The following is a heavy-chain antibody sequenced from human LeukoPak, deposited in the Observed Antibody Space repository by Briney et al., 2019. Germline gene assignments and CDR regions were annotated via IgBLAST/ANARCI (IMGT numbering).Heavy chain of an antibody. CDR1: GYSISSGYY. Sequence: PSETLSLTCTVSGYSISSGYYWGWIRQPPGKGLEWIGSIYHSGSTYYNPSLKSRVTISVGTSKNQFSLKLSSVTAADTAVYYCARDHTVTTGATDAFDIWGQGTMVTVSS. D-gene: IGHD4-17*01. J-gene: IGHJ3*02. CDR3: ARDHTVTTGATDAFDI. CDR2: IYHSGST. V-gene: IGHV4-38-2*02.